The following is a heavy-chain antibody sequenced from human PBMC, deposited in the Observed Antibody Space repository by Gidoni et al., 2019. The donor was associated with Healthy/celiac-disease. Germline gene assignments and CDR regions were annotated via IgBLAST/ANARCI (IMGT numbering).Heavy chain of an antibody. Sequence: EVQLVESGGGLIQPGGSLRLSCAASGFTVSSNYMSWVRQAPGKGLEWVSVIYSGGSTYYADSVKGRFTISRDNSKNTLYLQMNSLRAEDTAVYYCAAPLGIAAAGTGMGDGMDVWGQGTTVTVSS. CDR3: AAPLGIAAAGTGMGDGMDV. D-gene: IGHD6-13*01. J-gene: IGHJ6*02. V-gene: IGHV3-53*01. CDR1: GFTVSSNY. CDR2: IYSGGST.